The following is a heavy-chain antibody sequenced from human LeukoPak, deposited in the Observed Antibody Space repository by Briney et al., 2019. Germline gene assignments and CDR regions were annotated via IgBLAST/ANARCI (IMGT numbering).Heavy chain of an antibody. CDR3: AKGVRRCDTGGWIEADHI. CDR2: IRGSGGTT. Sequence: PGGSLRLSCAASAHTFIHYAMSSGRQAPGKGLEWVSSIRGSGGTTYYAESVKGRFTISRDNSRNTLSLQMNSLRAGVTAVCYGAKGVRRCDTGGWIEADHIWSQGTMVTVSS. D-gene: IGHD2-8*02. J-gene: IGHJ3*02. V-gene: IGHV3-23*01. CDR1: AHTFIHYA.